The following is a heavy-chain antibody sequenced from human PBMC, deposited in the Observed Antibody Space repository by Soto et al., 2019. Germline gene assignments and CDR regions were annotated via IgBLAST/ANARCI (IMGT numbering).Heavy chain of an antibody. D-gene: IGHD6-13*01. CDR3: ARDRGYYYGMDV. CDR2: IYHSGST. CDR1: GGSISSGGYS. V-gene: IGHV4-30-2*01. Sequence: QLQLQESGSGLVKPSQTLSLTCAVSGGSISSGGYSWSWIRQPPGKGLEGIGYIYHSGSTYYNPSLKSRVTISVYRSKNQFSLKLSSVTAADTAVYYCARDRGYYYGMDVWGQGTTVTVSS. J-gene: IGHJ6*02.